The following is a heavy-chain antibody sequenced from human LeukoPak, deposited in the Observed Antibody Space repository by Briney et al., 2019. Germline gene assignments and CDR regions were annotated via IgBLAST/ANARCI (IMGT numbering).Heavy chain of an antibody. J-gene: IGHJ4*02. CDR3: ARAFRVGATLLGLDY. D-gene: IGHD1-26*01. CDR2: IKQDGSEK. V-gene: IGHV3-7*03. CDR1: GFTFSSYW. Sequence: GGSLRLSCAASGFTFSSYWMSWVRRAPGKGLEWVANIKQDGSEKYYVDSVKGRFTISRDNAKNSLYLQMNSLRAEDTAVYYCARAFRVGATLLGLDYWGRGTLVTVSS.